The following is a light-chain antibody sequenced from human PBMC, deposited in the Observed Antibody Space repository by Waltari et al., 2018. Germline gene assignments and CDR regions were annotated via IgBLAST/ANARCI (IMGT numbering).Light chain of an antibody. V-gene: IGLV10-54*04. Sequence: QAGLTQQPSVSKGLRQTATLTFTGHNNNIGFQGACWLQQHQGHPPKLLLYRDHTPPSVVSERFSASRSGNIASLTITGLQADDEADYYCSAWDYSLSAWLFGGGTKLTVL. CDR3: SAWDYSLSAWL. J-gene: IGLJ3*02. CDR1: NNNIGFQG. CDR2: RDH.